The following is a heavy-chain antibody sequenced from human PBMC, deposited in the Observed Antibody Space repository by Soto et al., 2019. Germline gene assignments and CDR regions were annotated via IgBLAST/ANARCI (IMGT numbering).Heavy chain of an antibody. Sequence: SETLSLTCTVSGGSITSDDYHWTWIRQPPGKGLEWIGFIYYSGSYYNPSLKSRVTLSVDTSKNQFSLKLSSVTAADTAVYYCARDLAYCASGSCYTKWGSWGQGTPVTVSS. CDR2: IYYSGS. CDR3: ARDLAYCASGSCYTKWGS. CDR1: GGSITSDDYH. D-gene: IGHD2-15*01. J-gene: IGHJ5*02. V-gene: IGHV4-30-4*01.